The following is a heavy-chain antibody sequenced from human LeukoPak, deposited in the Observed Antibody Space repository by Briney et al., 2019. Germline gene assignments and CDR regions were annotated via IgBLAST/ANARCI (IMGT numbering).Heavy chain of an antibody. CDR1: GFTFSNYW. V-gene: IGHV3-74*01. CDR2: IYSDGITT. Sequence: PGGSLRLSCVASGFTFSNYWMHWVRQAPGKGLVWASRIYSDGITTTYADSVKGRFTISRDNAKNTLYLQMNSLRVEDTAVYYCARVPGGATFDYWGQGTLVTVSS. CDR3: ARVPGGATFDY. J-gene: IGHJ4*02. D-gene: IGHD1-26*01.